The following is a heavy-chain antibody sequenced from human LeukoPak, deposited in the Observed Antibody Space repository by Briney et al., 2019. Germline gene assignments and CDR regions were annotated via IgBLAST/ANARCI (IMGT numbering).Heavy chain of an antibody. Sequence: SETLSLTCTVSGGSISSYYWSWIRQPPGKGLEWIGYIYYSGSTNYNPSLKSRVTISVDTSKNQFSLKLSSVTAADTAVYYCARSGDFWSGYPPYFDYWGQGTLVTVSS. V-gene: IGHV4-59*12. CDR1: GGSISSYY. D-gene: IGHD3-3*01. CDR3: ARSGDFWSGYPPYFDY. CDR2: IYYSGST. J-gene: IGHJ4*02.